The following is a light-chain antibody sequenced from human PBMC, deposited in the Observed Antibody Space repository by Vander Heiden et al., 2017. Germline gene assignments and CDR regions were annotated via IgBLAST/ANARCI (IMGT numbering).Light chain of an antibody. V-gene: IGLV1-44*01. Sequence: QSVLTQPPSASGTPGQRVTISCSGSSPSIGSNTVNWYQQFPGSAPKLLIYSVNQRPSGVPDRFSGSKSGTSASLAISGLLSEDVADYYCSSWDDSLDGLLFGGGTKLTVL. J-gene: IGLJ2*01. CDR2: SVN. CDR3: SSWDDSLDGLL. CDR1: SPSIGSNT.